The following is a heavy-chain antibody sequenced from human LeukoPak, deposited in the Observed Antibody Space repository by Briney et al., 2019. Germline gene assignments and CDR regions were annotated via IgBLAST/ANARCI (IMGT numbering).Heavy chain of an antibody. CDR1: GYTFTSYG. Sequence: ASVKVSCEASGYTFTSYGISWVRQAPGQGLEWMGWINPNSGGTNYAQKFQGRVTMTRDTSISTAYMELSRLRSDDTAVYYCARWEAGYCSSTSCYPDYWGQGTLVTVSS. CDR2: INPNSGGT. V-gene: IGHV1-2*02. J-gene: IGHJ4*02. D-gene: IGHD2-2*03. CDR3: ARWEAGYCSSTSCYPDY.